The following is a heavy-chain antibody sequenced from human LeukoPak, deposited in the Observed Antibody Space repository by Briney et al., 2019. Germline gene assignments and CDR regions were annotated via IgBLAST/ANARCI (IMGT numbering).Heavy chain of an antibody. D-gene: IGHD2-2*01. CDR3: ASGGVVPATYYYYYYMDV. Sequence: SETLSLTCTVSGGSISSGSYYWSWIRQPAGKGLEWIWRIYTSGGTNYNPSLRSRVTISVDTSKNQFSLKLSSVTAADTAVYYCASGGVVPATYYYYYYMDVWGKGTTVTVSS. J-gene: IGHJ6*03. V-gene: IGHV4-61*02. CDR2: IYTSGGT. CDR1: GGSISSGSYY.